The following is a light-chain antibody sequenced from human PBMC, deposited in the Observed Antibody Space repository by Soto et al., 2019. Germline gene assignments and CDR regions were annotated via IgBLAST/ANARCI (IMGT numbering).Light chain of an antibody. J-gene: IGLJ1*01. CDR3: FSYSTSGTYV. CDR1: SNVVGFYNL. Sequence: QSALTQPASVSGSPGQSITISCSGTSNVVGFYNLVSWYQQYPDKVPKLMIFEGGKRPAGVSNRFSGSKSGNTASLTISGLQAEDEADYYCFSYSTSGTYVFGTGNKVTFL. CDR2: EGG. V-gene: IGLV2-23*01.